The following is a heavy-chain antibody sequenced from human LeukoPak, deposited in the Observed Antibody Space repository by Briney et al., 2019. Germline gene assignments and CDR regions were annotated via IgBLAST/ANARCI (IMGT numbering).Heavy chain of an antibody. V-gene: IGHV3-11*04. D-gene: IGHD3-22*01. CDR1: GFTFSDYY. CDR2: ISSSGSTI. CDR3: ARGSSGAGYYFDY. Sequence: GGSLRLSCAASGFTFSDYYMSWIRQAPGKGLEWVSYISSSGSTIYYSDSVKGRFTISTDNAKYSLDLQMNSLRVEDTALYYCARGSSGAGYYFDYWGLGTLVTVSS. J-gene: IGHJ4*02.